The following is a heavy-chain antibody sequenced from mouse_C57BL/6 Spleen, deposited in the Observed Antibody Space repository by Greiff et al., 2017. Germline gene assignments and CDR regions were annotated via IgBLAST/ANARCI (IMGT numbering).Heavy chain of an antibody. D-gene: IGHD1-1*01. CDR2: INPNNGGT. Sequence: EVQLQQSGPELVKPGASVKIPCKASGYTFTDYNMDWVKQSHGKSLEWIGDINPNNGGTIYNQKFKGKATLTVDKSSSTAYMELRSLTSEDTAVYYCARELYYYGSSPFAYWGQGTLVTVSA. J-gene: IGHJ3*01. V-gene: IGHV1-18*01. CDR1: GYTFTDYN. CDR3: ARELYYYGSSPFAY.